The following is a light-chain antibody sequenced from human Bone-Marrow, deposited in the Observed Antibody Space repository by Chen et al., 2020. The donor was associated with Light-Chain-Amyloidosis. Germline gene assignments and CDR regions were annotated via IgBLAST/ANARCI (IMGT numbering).Light chain of an antibody. V-gene: IGLV3-25*03. J-gene: IGLJ2*01. CDR1: DLPTKY. CDR3: QSAGSSGTYEGI. CDR2: RDT. Sequence: SYELTQPPSVSVSPGQTARITCSGDDLPTKYAYWYQQKPGQAPVLVIHRDTERPSGISERFSGSSSETTATLTISGVQAEDAADYRCQSAGSSGTYEGIFGGGTKLTVL.